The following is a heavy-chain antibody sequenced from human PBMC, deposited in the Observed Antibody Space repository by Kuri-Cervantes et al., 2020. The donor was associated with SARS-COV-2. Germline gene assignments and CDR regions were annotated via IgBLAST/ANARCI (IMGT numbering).Heavy chain of an antibody. CDR1: GFTFSSYA. Sequence: GGSLRLSCAASGFTFSSYAMHWVRQAPGKGLEWVAVISYDGSNKYYADSVKGRFTISRDNSKNTLYLQMNSLRAEDTAVYYCAKDTWIRAYYFDYWGQGNLVTVYS. J-gene: IGHJ4*02. V-gene: IGHV3-30-3*01. D-gene: IGHD5-12*01. CDR2: ISYDGSNK. CDR3: AKDTWIRAYYFDY.